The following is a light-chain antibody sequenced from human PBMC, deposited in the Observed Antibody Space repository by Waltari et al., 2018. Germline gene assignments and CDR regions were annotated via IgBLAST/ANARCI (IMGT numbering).Light chain of an antibody. CDR1: QSLNNY. J-gene: IGKJ2*01. CDR3: QQRSNWPSYA. CDR2: DSS. Sequence: EIVLTQSPATLPLSPGERATLSCRASQSLNNYVAWHQQKPGQAPRLLIFDSSNRPPGIPARFSGSGSGTDFTLTISSLEPEDFAVYYCQQRSNWPSYAFGPGTKLEIK. V-gene: IGKV3-11*01.